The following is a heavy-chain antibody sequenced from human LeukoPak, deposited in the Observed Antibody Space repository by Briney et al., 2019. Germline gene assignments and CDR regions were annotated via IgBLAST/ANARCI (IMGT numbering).Heavy chain of an antibody. CDR1: GYTFIGYY. V-gene: IGHV1-2*02. D-gene: IGHD5-18*01. CDR2: INPNSGGT. CDR3: ARDPGSGYSFLYYFDY. J-gene: IGHJ4*02. Sequence: RASVKVSCKASGYTFIGYYMHWVRQAPGQGLEWMGWINPNSGGTNYAQKFQGRVTMTRDTSISTAYMELSRLRSDDTAVYYCARDPGSGYSFLYYFDYWGQGTLVTVSS.